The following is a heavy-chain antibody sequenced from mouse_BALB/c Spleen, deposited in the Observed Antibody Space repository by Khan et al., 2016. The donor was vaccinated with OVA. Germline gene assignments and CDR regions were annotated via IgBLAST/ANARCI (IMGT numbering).Heavy chain of an antibody. D-gene: IGHD2-1*01. J-gene: IGHJ2*01. CDR1: GYTFTNYV. Sequence: QIQLVQSGPELKKPGETVKISCKASGYTFTNYVMNWVKQAPGKGLKWMGWINTYIGEPTYSNDFKGRFAFSLETSASTAYLQINNLKSEDTATYFCARGNRDFDYWVQGTTLTVSS. CDR3: ARGNRDFDY. CDR2: INTYIGEP. V-gene: IGHV9-3-1*01.